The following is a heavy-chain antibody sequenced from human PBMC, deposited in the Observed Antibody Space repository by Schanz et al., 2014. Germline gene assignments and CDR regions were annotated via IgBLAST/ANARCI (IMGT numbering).Heavy chain of an antibody. J-gene: IGHJ4*02. V-gene: IGHV1-46*03. CDR1: GYTFTSYY. D-gene: IGHD6-13*01. CDR2: INPSGGST. CDR3: ARDGEAADGCDY. Sequence: QVQLVQSGAEVKKPGASVKVSCKASGYTFTSYYMHWVRQAPGQGLEWMGIINPSGGSTSYAQKFQGRVTMTRDTSTSTVYMELSSMRSEDTAVYYCARDGEAADGCDYWGQGTLVTVSS.